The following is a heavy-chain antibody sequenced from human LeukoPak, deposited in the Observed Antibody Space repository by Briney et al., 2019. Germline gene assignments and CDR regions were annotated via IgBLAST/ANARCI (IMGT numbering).Heavy chain of an antibody. CDR2: IYSGGST. CDR3: ARERVEDQQLVGGNY. D-gene: IGHD6-6*01. J-gene: IGHJ4*02. V-gene: IGHV3-66*01. CDR1: GLTVSSNY. Sequence: GGSLRLSCAASGLTVSSNYMSWVRQAPGKGLEWVSVIYSGGSTYYADSVKGRFTISRDNSKNTLYLQMNSLRAEDTAVYYCARERVEDQQLVGGNYWGQGTLVTVSS.